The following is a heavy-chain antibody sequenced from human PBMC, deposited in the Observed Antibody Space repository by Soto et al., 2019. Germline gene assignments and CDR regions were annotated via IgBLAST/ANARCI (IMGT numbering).Heavy chain of an antibody. CDR2: TYYSGST. Sequence: SETLSLTCTVSGDSISSSSYYWGWIRQPPGKGLEWIGSTYYSGSTYYNPSLKSRVTISVDTSKNQFSLRLSSVTAADTAVYYCARRDAYNWNYAFGYWGQGTLVTVSS. CDR3: ARRDAYNWNYAFGY. J-gene: IGHJ4*02. V-gene: IGHV4-39*01. D-gene: IGHD1-7*01. CDR1: GDSISSSSYY.